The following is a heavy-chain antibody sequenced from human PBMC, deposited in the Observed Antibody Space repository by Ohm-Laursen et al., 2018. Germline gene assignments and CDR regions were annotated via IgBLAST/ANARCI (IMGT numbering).Heavy chain of an antibody. J-gene: IGHJ4*02. CDR1: GGSISGYY. Sequence: TLSLTCTVSGGSISGYYWTWIRQPPGKGLEWIGYISHSGSTNYNSSLKSRVTISLDTSRNQFSLKLSSVTAADTAVYYCARLGKSSGTDYWGQGALVTVSS. CDR3: ARLGKSSGTDY. D-gene: IGHD3-22*01. CDR2: ISHSGST. V-gene: IGHV4-59*08.